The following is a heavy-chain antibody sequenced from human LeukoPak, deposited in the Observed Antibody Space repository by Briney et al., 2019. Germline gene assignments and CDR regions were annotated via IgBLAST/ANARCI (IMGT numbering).Heavy chain of an antibody. J-gene: IGHJ3*02. CDR2: ISSSSSTI. V-gene: IGHV3-48*01. Sequence: GGSLRLSCAASGFTFSSYSMNWVRQAPGKGLEWVSYISSSSSTIYYADSVKGRFTISRDNAKNSLYLQMNSLRAEDTAVYYCAKDDRGYSYQTGGAFDIWGQGTMVTVSS. D-gene: IGHD5-18*01. CDR3: AKDDRGYSYQTGGAFDI. CDR1: GFTFSSYS.